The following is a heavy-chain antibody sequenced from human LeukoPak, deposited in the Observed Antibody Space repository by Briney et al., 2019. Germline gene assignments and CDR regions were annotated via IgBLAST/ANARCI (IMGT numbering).Heavy chain of an antibody. D-gene: IGHD3-22*01. CDR3: ARGVSTSTIYDSSGYYEYYFDY. J-gene: IGHJ4*02. CDR2: FDPEDGET. CDR1: GYTLTELS. V-gene: IGHV1-24*01. Sequence: ASVKVSCKVSGYTLTELSMHWVRQAPGKGLEWMGGFDPEDGETIYAQKFQGRVTMTRDTSISTAYMELSRLRSDDTAVYYCARGVSTSTIYDSSGYYEYYFDYWGQGTLVTVSS.